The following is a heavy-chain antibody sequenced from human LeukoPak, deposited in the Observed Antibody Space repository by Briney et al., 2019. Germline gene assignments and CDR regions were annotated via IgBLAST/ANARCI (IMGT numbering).Heavy chain of an antibody. CDR3: AARDILTGLHDY. CDR2: INHSGST. CDR1: GGSISSNNW. D-gene: IGHD3-9*01. V-gene: IGHV4-4*02. J-gene: IGHJ4*02. Sequence: SETLSLTCAVSGGSISSNNWWSWVRQPPGKGLEWIGEINHSGSTNYNPSLKSRVTMSVDTSKNQFSLNLSSVTAADTAVYYCAARDILTGLHDYWGQGTLVTVSS.